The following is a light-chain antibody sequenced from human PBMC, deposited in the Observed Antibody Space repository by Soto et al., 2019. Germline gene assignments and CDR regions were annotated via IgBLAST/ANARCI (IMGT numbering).Light chain of an antibody. CDR2: DAS. CDR3: QQYNNWPWT. V-gene: IGKV3-15*01. CDR1: RSFSSY. J-gene: IGKJ1*01. Sequence: ETVLTQSPDTLSLSPGERATVSCTASRSFSSYLAWYQQKPGQAPRLLISDASTRATGIPARFSGSGSGTEFTLTSSSLQSEDFAVYYCQQYNNWPWTFGQGTKVDIK.